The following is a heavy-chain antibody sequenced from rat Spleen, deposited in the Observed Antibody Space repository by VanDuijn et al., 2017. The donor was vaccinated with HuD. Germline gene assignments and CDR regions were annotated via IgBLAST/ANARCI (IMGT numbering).Heavy chain of an antibody. CDR2: INGAGST. CDR3: ARSDYSGGGRNF. CDR1: GYSITSSYR. J-gene: IGHJ2*01. V-gene: IGHV3-3*01. Sequence: EVQLQESGPGLVKPSQSLSLTCSVTGYSITSSYRWNWIRKFPGNKLEWMGYINGAGSTNYNPSLKSRISITRDTSKNQFFLQVNSVTTEDTATYYCARSDYSGGGRNFWGQGVVVTVSS. D-gene: IGHD1-1*01.